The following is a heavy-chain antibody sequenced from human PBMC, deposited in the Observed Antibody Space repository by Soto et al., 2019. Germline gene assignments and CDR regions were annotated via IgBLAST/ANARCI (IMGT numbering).Heavy chain of an antibody. J-gene: IGHJ6*02. CDR2: ISNDGINK. V-gene: IGHV3-30*03. CDR3: ARPRRHYYSYFGMNV. CDR1: GFTFNTYG. Sequence: QVQLVESGGGVVQPGRSLRLSCAASGFTFNTYGMHWVRQAPGKGLEWVAVISNDGINKYYADSVKGRFAISRDDSKNTLYLQMNSLRGEDTAVYYCARPRRHYYSYFGMNVWGQGTTVIVSS.